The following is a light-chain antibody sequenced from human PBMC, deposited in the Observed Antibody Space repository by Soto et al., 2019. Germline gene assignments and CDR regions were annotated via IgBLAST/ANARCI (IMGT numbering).Light chain of an antibody. Sequence: QLVLPQPPSVSGAPGQRVTISCTGSSSNIGAGYDVHWYQQLPGTAPKLLIYGNSNRPSGVPDRFSGSKSGTSASLAITGLQAEDEADYYCQSYDSSLSGLWVFGGGTQLTVL. CDR3: QSYDSSLSGLWV. V-gene: IGLV1-40*01. CDR1: SSNIGAGYD. J-gene: IGLJ3*02. CDR2: GNS.